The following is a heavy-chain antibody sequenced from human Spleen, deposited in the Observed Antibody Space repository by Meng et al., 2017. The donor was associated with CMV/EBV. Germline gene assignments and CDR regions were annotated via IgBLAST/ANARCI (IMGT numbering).Heavy chain of an antibody. CDR3: ASQAVVGIWVYDY. CDR2: ISSLVNYE. V-gene: IGHV3-30*04. CDR1: GFTFSRYA. Sequence: GGSLRLSCAASGFTFSRYAMRWVRQAPGKGLEWVAVISSLVNYEYYSDSVKGRFTISRDNSKNTLYLQMNSLTTEDTAVYYCASQAVVGIWVYDYWGQGTLVTVSS. J-gene: IGHJ4*02. D-gene: IGHD2-15*01.